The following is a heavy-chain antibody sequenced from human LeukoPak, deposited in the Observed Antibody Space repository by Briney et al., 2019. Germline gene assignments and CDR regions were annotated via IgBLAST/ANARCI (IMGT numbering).Heavy chain of an antibody. V-gene: IGHV3-23*01. D-gene: IGHD5-12*01. Sequence: GGSLRLSCTAYGFTFSTYAMSWVRQAPGKGLEWVSAISGSGGSTYYADSVKGRFTISRDNTENTLYLQMNSLRAEDTAVYYCARVHGETLPTNAFDIWGQGTMVTVSS. CDR2: ISGSGGST. CDR3: ARVHGETLPTNAFDI. J-gene: IGHJ3*02. CDR1: GFTFSTYA.